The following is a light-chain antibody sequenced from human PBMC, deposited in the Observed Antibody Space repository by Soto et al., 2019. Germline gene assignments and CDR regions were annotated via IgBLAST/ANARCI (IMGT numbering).Light chain of an antibody. J-gene: IGKJ1*01. V-gene: IGKV3-20*01. CDR1: QDISSTS. CDR3: QQYGSSPPWM. CDR2: GGS. Sequence: EIVLTQSPGTLSLSPGERATLSCRASQDISSTSLAWYQQKPGQAPRLLIYGGSSRATGIPDRFSGSGSGTDFTLSIGRLEPEDFAVYYCQQYGSSPPWMFGQGTKVEIK.